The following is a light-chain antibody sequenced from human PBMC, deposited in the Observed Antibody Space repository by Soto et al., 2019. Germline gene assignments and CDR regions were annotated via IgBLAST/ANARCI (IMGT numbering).Light chain of an antibody. CDR3: QHYGSSSYT. V-gene: IGKV3-20*01. CDR1: QSVVSNY. Sequence: ETVLTQSPGTLSLSPGERATLSCRASQSVVSNYLAWYQQKPGQAPRLLIYGASSRATGIPDRFSGSGSGTDFPLTISRLEPEDFAVYYCQHYGSSSYTFGQGTKLEIK. CDR2: GAS. J-gene: IGKJ2*01.